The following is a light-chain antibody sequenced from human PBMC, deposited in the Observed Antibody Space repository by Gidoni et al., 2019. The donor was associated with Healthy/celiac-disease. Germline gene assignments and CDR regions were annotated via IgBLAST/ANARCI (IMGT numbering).Light chain of an antibody. CDR2: DAS. CDR3: QQRSNWLWT. CDR1: QSVSSY. J-gene: IGKJ1*01. Sequence: EIVLTQSPATLSLSPGERATLSCRASQSVSSYLAWYQQKPGQAPRLLIYDASNRATGIPARFRGSGSGPDFTLTISSLEPEDFAVYYCQQRSNWLWTFGQGTKVEIK. V-gene: IGKV3-11*01.